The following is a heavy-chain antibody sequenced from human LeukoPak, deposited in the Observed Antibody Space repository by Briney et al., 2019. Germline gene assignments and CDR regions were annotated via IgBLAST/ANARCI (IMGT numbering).Heavy chain of an antibody. Sequence: ASVKVSCKASGYTFTDYYMHWVRQAPGQGLEWMGWINPSSGGTNYAQKFQGRVTMTRDTSIRAAYMELSGLRSDDTAMYYCSFLLAAAGYGMDVWGQGTTVTVSS. CDR2: INPSSGGT. J-gene: IGHJ6*02. D-gene: IGHD6-13*01. CDR3: SFLLAAAGYGMDV. CDR1: GYTFTDYY. V-gene: IGHV1-2*02.